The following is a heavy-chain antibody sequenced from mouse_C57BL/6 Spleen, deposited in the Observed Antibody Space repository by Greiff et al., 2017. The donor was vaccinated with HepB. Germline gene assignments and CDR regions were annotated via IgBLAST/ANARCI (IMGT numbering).Heavy chain of an antibody. V-gene: IGHV1-15*01. J-gene: IGHJ1*03. CDR1: GYTFTDYE. Sequence: QVQLKESGAELVRPGASVTLSCKASGYTFTDYEMHWVKQTPVHGLEWIGAIDPETGGTAYNQKFKGKAILTADKSSSTAYMELRSLTSEDSAVYYCTRAPVYYGSSYWYFDVWGTGTTVTVSS. CDR2: IDPETGGT. CDR3: TRAPVYYGSSYWYFDV. D-gene: IGHD1-1*01.